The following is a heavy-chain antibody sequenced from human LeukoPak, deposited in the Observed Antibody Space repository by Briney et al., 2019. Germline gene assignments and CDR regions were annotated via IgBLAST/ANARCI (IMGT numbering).Heavy chain of an antibody. CDR1: GITLSDSG. Sequence: PGGSLTLSCVASGITLSDSGMHWVRQTSGKGWEWLGHAKSRSYSYATAYAASGKGRFTISRDDSKNAAYLQMNSLKTDDTAVYFCAQDSTGYYDYCDYWGQGTQVTVSS. CDR2: AKSRSYSYAT. D-gene: IGHD3-22*01. CDR3: AQDSTGYYDYCDY. V-gene: IGHV3-73*01. J-gene: IGHJ4*02.